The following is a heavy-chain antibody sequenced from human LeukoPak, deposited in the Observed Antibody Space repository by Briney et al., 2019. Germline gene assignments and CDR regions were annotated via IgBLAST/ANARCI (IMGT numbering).Heavy chain of an antibody. J-gene: IGHJ4*02. D-gene: IGHD2/OR15-2a*01. CDR2: VDHAGSGT. Sequence: GGSLRLSCAASGFTFTSYWMHWVRQPPGEGLVWVSRVDHAGSGTAYADSVTGRFTISRDNAKNTVYLQMNSLRAEDTAVYYCVRAREYLAIDYWGQGTLVTVSS. CDR3: VRAREYLAIDY. CDR1: GFTFTSYW. V-gene: IGHV3-74*01.